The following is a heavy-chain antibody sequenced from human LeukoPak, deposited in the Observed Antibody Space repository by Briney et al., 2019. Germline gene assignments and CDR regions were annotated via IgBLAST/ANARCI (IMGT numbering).Heavy chain of an antibody. J-gene: IGHJ3*02. CDR3: AKDLVSIAARPDAFDI. CDR2: IRYDGSNK. D-gene: IGHD6-6*01. CDR1: GFTVSSNY. Sequence: SGGSLRLSCAASGFTVSSNYMSWVRQAPGKGLEWVAFIRYDGSNKYYADSVKGRFTISRDNSKNTLYLQMNSLRAEDTAVYYCAKDLVSIAARPDAFDIWGQGTMVTVSS. V-gene: IGHV3-30*02.